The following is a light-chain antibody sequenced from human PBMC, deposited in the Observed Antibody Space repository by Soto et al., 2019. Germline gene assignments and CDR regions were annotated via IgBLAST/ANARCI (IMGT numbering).Light chain of an antibody. CDR3: VQATHWTWT. J-gene: IGKJ1*01. CDR2: KVS. CDR1: QSLVYSDGNTY. Sequence: DVVMTQSPLSLPVTLGQPASISCRSSQSLVYSDGNTYLNWYQQRPGQSPRRLIYKVSNRDSGVPDRFSGSGSGPDFTLKISRVEAEDLGVYYRVQATHWTWTFGQGTKVEIK. V-gene: IGKV2-30*01.